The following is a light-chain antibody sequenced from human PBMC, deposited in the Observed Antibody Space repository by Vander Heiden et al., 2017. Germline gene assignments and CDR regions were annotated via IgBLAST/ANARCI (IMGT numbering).Light chain of an antibody. CDR1: SSDVGNYNF. V-gene: IGLV2-23*02. Sequence: QSALTQPASVSASPGQSITISCTGTSSDVGNYNFVSWYQHHPGKAPKLMIYEVIKRPSGVSNRFSGSKSGNTASLTISGLQAEDEADYYCCSDGDSNTLVFGGGTKLTVL. CDR2: EVI. J-gene: IGLJ2*01. CDR3: CSDGDSNTLV.